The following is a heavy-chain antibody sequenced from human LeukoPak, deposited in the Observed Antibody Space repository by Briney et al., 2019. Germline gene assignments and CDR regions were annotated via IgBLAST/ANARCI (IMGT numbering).Heavy chain of an antibody. V-gene: IGHV3-15*01. Sequence: GGSLRLSCAVSGITLSNYDMSWVHQAPGKGLEWVGRIKSKTDGGTTDYAAPVKGRFTISRDDSKNTLYLQMNSLKTEDTAVYYCTTLVVVAARAIDYWGQGTLVTVSS. CDR3: TTLVVVAARAIDY. CDR1: GITLSNYD. CDR2: IKSKTDGGTT. D-gene: IGHD2-15*01. J-gene: IGHJ4*02.